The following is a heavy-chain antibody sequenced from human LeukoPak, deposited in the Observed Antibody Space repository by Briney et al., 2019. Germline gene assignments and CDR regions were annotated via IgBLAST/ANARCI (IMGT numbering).Heavy chain of an antibody. CDR3: ALSGSYTDFDY. CDR1: GFTFSSYS. CDR2: ISWNSGSI. Sequence: PGGSLRLSCAASGFTFSSYSMNWVRQAPGKGLEWVSGISWNSGSIGYADSVKGRFTISRDNAKNSLYLQMNSLRAEDTALYYCALSGSYTDFDYWGQGTLVTVSS. V-gene: IGHV3-9*01. J-gene: IGHJ4*02. D-gene: IGHD1-26*01.